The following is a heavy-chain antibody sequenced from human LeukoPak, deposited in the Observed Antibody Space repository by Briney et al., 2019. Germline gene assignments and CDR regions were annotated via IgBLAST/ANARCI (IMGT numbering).Heavy chain of an antibody. Sequence: ASVKVSCKASGGSFSSYAISWVRQAPGQGLEWMGRIIPIFGTANYAQKFQGRVTITADIVSSTAYMEVNSLTTEETAAYFCAKQGAARQDYYMDVWGNGTTVIVSS. CDR3: AKQGAARQDYYMDV. CDR2: IIPIFGTA. V-gene: IGHV1-69*06. CDR1: GGSFSSYA. D-gene: IGHD5-18*01. J-gene: IGHJ6*03.